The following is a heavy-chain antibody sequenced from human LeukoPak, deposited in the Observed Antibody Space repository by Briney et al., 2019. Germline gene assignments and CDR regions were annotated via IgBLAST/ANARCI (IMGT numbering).Heavy chain of an antibody. D-gene: IGHD1-26*01. J-gene: IGHJ4*02. CDR3: ARVPYSGSYSAGPEDY. Sequence: ASVKVSCKASGYTFTGYYMHWVRQAPGQGLEWMGRINPNSGGTNYAQKFQGRVTITTDESTSTAYMELSSLRSEDTAVYYCARVPYSGSYSAGPEDYWGQGTLVTVSS. CDR2: INPNSGGT. CDR1: GYTFTGYY. V-gene: IGHV1-2*06.